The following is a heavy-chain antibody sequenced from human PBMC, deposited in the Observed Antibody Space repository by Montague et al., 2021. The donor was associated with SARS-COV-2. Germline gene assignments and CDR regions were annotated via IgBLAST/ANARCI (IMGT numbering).Heavy chain of an antibody. CDR1: GGSFSRSDYH. D-gene: IGHD5-12*01. V-gene: IGHV4-39*01. J-gene: IGHJ1*01. Sequence: SETLSLTCTVSGGSFSRSDYHWGWTRQSPGKGLEWIVSLYYTGTAYYNPSLKSRVDISVDTTRNQFSLRLSSVTAADTAVYYCARTVDSRSAGIFQHWGQGTLVTVSS. CDR3: ARTVDSRSAGIFQH. CDR2: LYYTGTA.